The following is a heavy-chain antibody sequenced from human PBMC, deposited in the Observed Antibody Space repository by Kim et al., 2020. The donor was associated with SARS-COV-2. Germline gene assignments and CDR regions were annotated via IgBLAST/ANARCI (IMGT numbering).Heavy chain of an antibody. Sequence: KFQGRVTMTRNTSISTAYMELSSLRSEDTAVYYCARRDYGSGSYRGGMDVWGQGTTVTVSS. D-gene: IGHD3-10*01. J-gene: IGHJ6*02. V-gene: IGHV1-8*01. CDR3: ARRDYGSGSYRGGMDV.